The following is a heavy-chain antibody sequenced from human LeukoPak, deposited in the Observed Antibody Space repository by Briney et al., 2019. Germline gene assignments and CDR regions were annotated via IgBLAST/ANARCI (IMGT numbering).Heavy chain of an antibody. CDR2: ISSSGSTI. CDR3: SRLRGYSYGYGDY. D-gene: IGHD5-18*01. Sequence: GGSLRLSCAASGFTFSSYSMNWVRQAPGKGLEWVSYISSSGSTIDYADSVKGRFTISRDNAKNSLFLQMNSLRAEDTAVYYCSRLRGYSYGYGDYWGQGTLVTVSS. V-gene: IGHV3-48*04. CDR1: GFTFSSYS. J-gene: IGHJ4*02.